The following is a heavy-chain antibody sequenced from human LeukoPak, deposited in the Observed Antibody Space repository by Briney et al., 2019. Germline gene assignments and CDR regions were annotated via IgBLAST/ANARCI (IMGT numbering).Heavy chain of an antibody. V-gene: IGHV3-23*01. J-gene: IGHJ4*02. Sequence: GGSLRLSCAASGFTFSSYAMSWVRQAPGKGLEWVSAISGSGGSTYYADSVRGRFTISRDNSKNTLYLQLNSLRAEDTAVYYCATERDSSWTFDSWGQGTLVTVSS. CDR2: ISGSGGST. CDR3: ATERDSSWTFDS. D-gene: IGHD6-13*01. CDR1: GFTFSSYA.